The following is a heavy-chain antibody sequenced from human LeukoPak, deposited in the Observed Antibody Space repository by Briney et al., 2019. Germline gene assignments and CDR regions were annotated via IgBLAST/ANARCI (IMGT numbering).Heavy chain of an antibody. J-gene: IGHJ6*03. V-gene: IGHV4-34*01. D-gene: IGHD3-16*01. CDR1: GGSFSGYY. CDR3: ARLGAADYYYMDV. CDR2: INHSGST. Sequence: PSETLSLTCAVYGGSFSGYYWSWIRQPPGKGLEWIGEINHSGSTYYNPSLKSRVTISVDTSKNQFSLKLSSVTAADTAVYYCARLGAADYYYMDVWGKGTTVTISS.